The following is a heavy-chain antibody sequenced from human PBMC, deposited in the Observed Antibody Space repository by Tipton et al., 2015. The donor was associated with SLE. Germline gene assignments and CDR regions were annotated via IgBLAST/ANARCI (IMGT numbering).Heavy chain of an antibody. J-gene: IGHJ4*02. V-gene: IGHV1-18*01. CDR3: SRDLIIDYSSLDY. D-gene: IGHD6-13*01. CDR1: GYTFINYG. CDR2: ISAYNGNT. Sequence: VQLVQSGAEVKKPGASVKVSCKASGYTFINYGISWVRQAPGQGLEWMGWISAYNGNTDYAQKFQGRVTMTTDTSTNTAYMELRSLRSDDTAVYYCSRDLIIDYSSLDYWGQGTLVTVSS.